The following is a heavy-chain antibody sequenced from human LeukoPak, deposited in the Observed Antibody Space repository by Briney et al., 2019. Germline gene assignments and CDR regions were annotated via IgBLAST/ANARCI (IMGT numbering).Heavy chain of an antibody. CDR2: VSTGSSFI. CDR1: GFSFDAYA. J-gene: IGHJ4*02. Sequence: GGSLRLSCAASGFSFDAYAMKWVRQAPGKGLEWVSSVSTGSSFIYYADSVKGRFTISRDNAKHSLYLQMNSLRAEDTAVYYCAREVGDDYVWGSKGYFDYWGQGTLVTVSS. V-gene: IGHV3-21*01. D-gene: IGHD3-16*01. CDR3: AREVGDDYVWGSKGYFDY.